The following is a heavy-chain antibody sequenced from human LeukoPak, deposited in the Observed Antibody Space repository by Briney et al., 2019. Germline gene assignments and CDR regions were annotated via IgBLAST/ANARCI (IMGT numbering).Heavy chain of an antibody. J-gene: IGHJ4*02. Sequence: GGSLRLSSAASGFTFSIYWMHWVRQAPGKGLLWVSRINSEGSSTSYADSVKGRFTISRDNAKNTLYLQMNSLRAEDTAVYYCTNHYWAFEFWGQGTLVTVSS. V-gene: IGHV3-74*01. CDR1: GFTFSIYW. CDR3: TNHYWAFEF. CDR2: INSEGSST. D-gene: IGHD1-14*01.